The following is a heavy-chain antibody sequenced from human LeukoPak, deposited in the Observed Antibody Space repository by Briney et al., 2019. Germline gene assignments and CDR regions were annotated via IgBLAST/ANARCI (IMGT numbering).Heavy chain of an antibody. J-gene: IGHJ4*02. CDR2: IYTSGST. CDR3: ARSPIAVAGTLDY. D-gene: IGHD6-19*01. V-gene: IGHV4-61*02. Sequence: SETLSLTCTVSGGSISSGSYYWSWIRQPAGKGLEWIGRIYTSGSTNYNPSLKSRVTISVDTSKKEFSLKLNSVTAADTAVYYCARSPIAVAGTLDYWGQGTLVTVSS. CDR1: GGSISSGSYY.